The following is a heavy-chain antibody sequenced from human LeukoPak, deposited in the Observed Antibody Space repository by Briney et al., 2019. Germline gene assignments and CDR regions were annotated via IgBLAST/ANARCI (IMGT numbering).Heavy chain of an antibody. Sequence: PGGSLRLSCAASGFSLSDHWMYWVRQGPGKGLVWLSRIKYDGSYTSYADSVKGRFTVSRDNAKNTLYLQMNSLRAEDTAVYYCARGSSSVPEYWGQGTPVTVSS. CDR1: GFSLSDHW. J-gene: IGHJ4*02. D-gene: IGHD2-2*01. CDR3: ARGSSSVPEY. V-gene: IGHV3-74*01. CDR2: IKYDGSYT.